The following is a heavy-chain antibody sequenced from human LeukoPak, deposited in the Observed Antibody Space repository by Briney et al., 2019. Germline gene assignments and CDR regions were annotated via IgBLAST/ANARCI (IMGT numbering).Heavy chain of an antibody. J-gene: IGHJ4*02. D-gene: IGHD2-2*01. CDR1: GFTFDDYA. V-gene: IGHV3-9*01. Sequence: GGSLRLSCAASGFTFDDYAMHWVGHAPGKGLEWVSGISWNSGSIGYADSVKGRFTISRDNAKNSLYLQMNSLRAEDTALYYCAKGYCSSTSCYNFDYWGQGTLVTVSS. CDR3: AKGYCSSTSCYNFDY. CDR2: ISWNSGSI.